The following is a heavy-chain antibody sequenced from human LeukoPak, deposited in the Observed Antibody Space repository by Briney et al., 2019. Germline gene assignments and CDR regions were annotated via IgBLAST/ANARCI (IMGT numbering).Heavy chain of an antibody. CDR2: IIPIFGTA. Sequence: GASVKVSCKASGGTFSSYAIDWVRQAPGQGLEWMGGIIPIFGTANYAQKFQGRVTITADESTSTAYMELSSLRSEDTAVYYCARTRTYYYGMDVWGQGTTVTVSS. CDR3: ARTRTYYYGMDV. V-gene: IGHV1-69*13. J-gene: IGHJ6*02. CDR1: GGTFSSYA.